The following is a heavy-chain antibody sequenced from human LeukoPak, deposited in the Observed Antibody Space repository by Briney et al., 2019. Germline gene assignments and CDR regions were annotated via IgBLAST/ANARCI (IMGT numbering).Heavy chain of an antibody. Sequence: SETLSLTCTVSGGSISSYYWSWIRQPPGKGLEWFGYISYSGSTNYNPSLKSRVTISVDTSKNQFSMKLSSVTAADTAVYYCARDRLYCSGSSCHRGFDYWGQGNLVTVSS. D-gene: IGHD2-15*01. V-gene: IGHV4-59*01. J-gene: IGHJ4*02. CDR1: GGSISSYY. CDR3: ARDRLYCSGSSCHRGFDY. CDR2: ISYSGST.